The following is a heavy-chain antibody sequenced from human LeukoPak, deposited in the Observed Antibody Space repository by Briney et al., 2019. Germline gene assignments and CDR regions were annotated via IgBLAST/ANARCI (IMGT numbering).Heavy chain of an antibody. CDR2: INPNSGGT. CDR1: GYTFTGYY. D-gene: IGHD3-22*01. V-gene: IGHV1-2*02. CDR3: AREVVGDSSMSTDY. Sequence: GASVKVSCKASGYTFTGYYMHWVRQAPGQGLEWMGWINPNSGGTNYAQKFQGRVTMTRDTSISTAYMELSRLRSDDTAVYYCAREVVGDSSMSTDYWGQGTLVTVSS. J-gene: IGHJ4*02.